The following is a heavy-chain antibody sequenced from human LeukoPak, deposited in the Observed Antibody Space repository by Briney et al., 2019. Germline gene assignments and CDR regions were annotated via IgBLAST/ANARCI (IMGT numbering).Heavy chain of an antibody. V-gene: IGHV3-23*01. CDR1: GFTFSSYA. CDR3: AKEKGGWGSDI. J-gene: IGHJ3*02. Sequence: GGSMRLSCEASGFTFSSYAMSWVRQAPGKGLEWVSAISGSGGSTYYADFVKGRFTISRDNSKNSLYRQMNSLRAEETAVYYCAKEKGGWGSDIWGQGTMVTVSS. CDR2: ISGSGGST. D-gene: IGHD3-16*01.